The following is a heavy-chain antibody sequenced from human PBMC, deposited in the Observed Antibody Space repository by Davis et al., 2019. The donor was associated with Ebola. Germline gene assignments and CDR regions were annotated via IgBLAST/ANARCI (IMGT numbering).Heavy chain of an antibody. CDR1: GFTFSSYA. CDR3: TTGSLYYYDSSGYYALRPAEYFQH. V-gene: IGHV3-23*01. J-gene: IGHJ1*01. CDR2: ISGSGGST. D-gene: IGHD3-22*01. Sequence: GESLKISCAASGFTFSSYAMSWVRQAPGKGLEWVSAISGSGGSTYYADSVKGRFTISRDNSKNTLYLQMNSLKTEDTAVYYCTTGSLYYYDSSGYYALRPAEYFQHWGQGTLVTVSS.